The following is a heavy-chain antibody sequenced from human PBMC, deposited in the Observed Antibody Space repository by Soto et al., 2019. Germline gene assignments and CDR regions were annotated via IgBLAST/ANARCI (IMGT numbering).Heavy chain of an antibody. J-gene: IGHJ5*02. CDR1: GFTFSSYA. CDR2: ISGSGGST. CDR3: AKDSRSWVDTAMVSNWFDP. Sequence: PGGSLRLSCAASGFTFSSYAMSWVRQAPGKGLEWVSAISGSGGSTYYADSVKGRFTISRDNSKNTLYLQMNSLRAEDTAVYYCAKDSRSWVDTAMVSNWFDPWGQGTLVTVSS. V-gene: IGHV3-23*01. D-gene: IGHD5-18*01.